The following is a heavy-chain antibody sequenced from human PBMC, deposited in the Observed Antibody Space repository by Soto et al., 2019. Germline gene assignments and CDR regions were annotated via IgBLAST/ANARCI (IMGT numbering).Heavy chain of an antibody. CDR1: GGSISSGGYS. J-gene: IGHJ5*02. CDR3: ARDQLEGNWFDP. CDR2: IYHSGST. V-gene: IGHV4-30-2*01. D-gene: IGHD1-1*01. Sequence: QLQLQESGSGLVRPSQTLSLTCAVSGGSISSGGYSWNGIRQPPGKGLEWIGYIYHSGSTLYNPSLKSQVTISVDKSKNQFSLKLSSVTAADTAVYYCARDQLEGNWFDPWGQGTLVTVSS.